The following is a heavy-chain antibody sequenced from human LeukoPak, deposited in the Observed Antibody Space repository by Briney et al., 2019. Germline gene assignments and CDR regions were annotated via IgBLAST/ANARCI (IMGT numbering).Heavy chain of an antibody. J-gene: IGHJ4*02. CDR3: ARVVGIVATIDYYFDY. D-gene: IGHD5-12*01. CDR2: ISSSGSTI. V-gene: IGHV3-11*01. CDR1: GFTFSDYY. Sequence: GGSLRLSCAASGFTFSDYYMSWIRQAPGKGLEWVSYISSSGSTIYYADSVKGRFTISRDNAKNSLYLQMNSLRAEDTAVYYCARVVGIVATIDYYFDYWGQGTLVTVSS.